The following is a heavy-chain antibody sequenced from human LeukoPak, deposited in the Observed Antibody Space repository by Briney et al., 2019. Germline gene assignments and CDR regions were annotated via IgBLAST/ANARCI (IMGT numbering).Heavy chain of an antibody. Sequence: PGGSLRLSCAASGFTFSSYSMNWVRQAPGKGLEWVSSISSSSSYIYYADSVKGRFTISRDNAKNSLYLQMNSLKVEDTAVYYCAREGSIVPHQDLDYWGQGSLVTVSS. CDR1: GFTFSSYS. D-gene: IGHD2-8*01. J-gene: IGHJ4*02. CDR2: ISSSSSYI. V-gene: IGHV3-21*01. CDR3: AREGSIVPHQDLDY.